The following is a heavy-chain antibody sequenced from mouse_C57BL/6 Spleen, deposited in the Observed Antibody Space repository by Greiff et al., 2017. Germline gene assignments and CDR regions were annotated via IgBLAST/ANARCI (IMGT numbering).Heavy chain of an antibody. CDR2: IDPSDSYT. D-gene: IGHD3-2*02. Sequence: QVQLQQPGAELVRPGTSVKLSCKASGYTFTSYWMHWVKQRPGQGLEWIGVIDPSDSYTNYNQKFKGKATLTVDTSSSTAYMQLSSLTSEDSAVYYCARELDSSGWLFAYWGQGTLVTVSA. CDR3: ARELDSSGWLFAY. CDR1: GYTFTSYW. V-gene: IGHV1-59*01. J-gene: IGHJ3*01.